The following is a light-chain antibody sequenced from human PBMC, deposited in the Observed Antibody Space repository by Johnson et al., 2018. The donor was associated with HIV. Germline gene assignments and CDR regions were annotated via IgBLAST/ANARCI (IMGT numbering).Light chain of an antibody. J-gene: IGLJ1*01. CDR1: SSNIGNNY. Sequence: QSVLTQPPSVSAAPGQKVTISCSGSSSNIGNNYVSWYQQLPGTAPKLLIYENNKRPSGIPGRFSGSKSGPSATLGITGLQTGDEADCYCGTWDSRLTSYVFRAGTKVTVL. V-gene: IGLV1-51*02. CDR3: GTWDSRLTSYV. CDR2: ENN.